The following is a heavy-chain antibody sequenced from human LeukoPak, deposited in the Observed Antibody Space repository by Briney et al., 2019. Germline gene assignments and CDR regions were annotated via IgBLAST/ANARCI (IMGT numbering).Heavy chain of an antibody. J-gene: IGHJ5*02. Sequence: SETLSLTCTVSGGSITGYSWNWIRQPAGRGLEWIGRIYAGGTTNYNPSLQSRLTMSVDTSKSQFSLRLSSVTAADTAVYYCARRMSEVSANFRGGENWFDPWGQGTLVTVSS. V-gene: IGHV4-4*07. CDR3: ARRMSEVSANFRGGENWFDP. D-gene: IGHD3-10*01. CDR1: GGSITGYS. CDR2: IYAGGTT.